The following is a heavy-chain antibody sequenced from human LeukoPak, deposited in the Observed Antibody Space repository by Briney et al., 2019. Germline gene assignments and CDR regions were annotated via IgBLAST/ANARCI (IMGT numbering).Heavy chain of an antibody. J-gene: IGHJ4*02. Sequence: GGSLRLSCAASGFSFSVYWMHWVRQAPGKGPVWVSRIKTDGSITDYADSVKGRFTISRDNAKNTLYLQMNSLRAEDTAVYYCAKGHYYDILTGYYKNWGQGTLVTVSS. CDR2: IKTDGSIT. V-gene: IGHV3-74*01. CDR1: GFSFSVYW. D-gene: IGHD3-9*01. CDR3: AKGHYYDILTGYYKN.